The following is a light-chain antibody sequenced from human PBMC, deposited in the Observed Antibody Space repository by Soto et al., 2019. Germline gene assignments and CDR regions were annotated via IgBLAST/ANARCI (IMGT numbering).Light chain of an antibody. CDR3: QQRSNWSIT. CDR1: QSVSSY. Sequence: EIVLTQSPATLSLSPGERATLSCRASQSVSSYLAWYQQKPGQAPRLLIYDASNRATGIPARFSGSGSGTDFILTISSLEPEDFAVYYCQQRSNWSITVGQGTRLEIK. J-gene: IGKJ5*01. V-gene: IGKV3-11*01. CDR2: DAS.